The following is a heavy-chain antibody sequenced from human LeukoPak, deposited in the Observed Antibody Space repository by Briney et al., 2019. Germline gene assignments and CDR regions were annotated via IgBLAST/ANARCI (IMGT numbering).Heavy chain of an antibody. J-gene: IGHJ4*02. V-gene: IGHV4-34*01. CDR2: INHGGTT. D-gene: IGHD4-17*01. CDR1: GWSFSNYY. CDR3: ARARRDYGRSFDY. Sequence: KPSETLSLTCAVYGWSFSNYYCSCFRQPPRKGREWFGEINHGGTTKYNPSLKSRVTISVETSKKQFFLKLISATAADTSVYYCARARRDYGRSFDYWGQGTLVTVSS.